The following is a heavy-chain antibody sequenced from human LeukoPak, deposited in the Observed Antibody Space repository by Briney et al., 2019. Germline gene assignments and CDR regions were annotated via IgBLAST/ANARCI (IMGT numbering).Heavy chain of an antibody. CDR2: FDPEDGET. Sequence: GASVKASCKVSGYTLTELSMHWVRQAPGKGLEWMGGFDPEDGETIYAQKFQGRVTMTEDTSTDTAYMELSSLRSEDTAVYYCAIAVAGTGYFDYWGQGTLVTVSS. CDR1: GYTLTELS. CDR3: AIAVAGTGYFDY. J-gene: IGHJ4*02. D-gene: IGHD6-19*01. V-gene: IGHV1-24*01.